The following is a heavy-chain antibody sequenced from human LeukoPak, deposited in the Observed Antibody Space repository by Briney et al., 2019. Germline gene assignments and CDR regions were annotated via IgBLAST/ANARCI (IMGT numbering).Heavy chain of an antibody. Sequence: ASETLSLTCTVSGGSISSYYWSWIRQPPGKGLEWIAYIYYSGSTNYNPSLKSRVTISADTSKNQFSLKLSSVTAADTAVYYCARGGSGWSQFDYWGQGTLVTVSS. CDR1: GGSISSYY. V-gene: IGHV4-59*01. CDR2: IYYSGST. J-gene: IGHJ4*02. D-gene: IGHD6-19*01. CDR3: ARGGSGWSQFDY.